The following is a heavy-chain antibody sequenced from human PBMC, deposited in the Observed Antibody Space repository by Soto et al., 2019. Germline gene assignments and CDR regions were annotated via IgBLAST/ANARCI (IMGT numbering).Heavy chain of an antibody. CDR2: IKHDTSEA. D-gene: IGHD3-16*02. V-gene: IGHV3-7*03. CDR3: ARDGLLFSGPYRPSRFDY. CDR1: GFKFSDYW. Sequence: GGSLRLSCAASGFKFSDYWVSWVRQAPGKGLEWVGNIKHDTSEAHYADSVKGRFTITRDNIKNFLFLQMNGLRSDDTASYYCARDGLLFSGPYRPSRFDYWGLGTLVTVSS. J-gene: IGHJ4*02.